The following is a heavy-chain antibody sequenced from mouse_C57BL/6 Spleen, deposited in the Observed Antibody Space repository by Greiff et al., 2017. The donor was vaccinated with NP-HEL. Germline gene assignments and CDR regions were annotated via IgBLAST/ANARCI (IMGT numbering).Heavy chain of an antibody. CDR2: INPNYGTT. V-gene: IGHV1-39*01. CDR1: GYSFTDYN. D-gene: IGHD2-4*01. J-gene: IGHJ1*03. CDR3: ARGGGYDYDWYFDV. Sequence: EVQVVESGPELVKPGASVKISCKASGYSFTDYNMNWVKQSHGKSLEWIGVINPNYGTTSYNQKFKGKATLTVDQSSSTAYMQLNSLTSEDSAVYDCARGGGYDYDWYFDVWGTGTTVTVSS.